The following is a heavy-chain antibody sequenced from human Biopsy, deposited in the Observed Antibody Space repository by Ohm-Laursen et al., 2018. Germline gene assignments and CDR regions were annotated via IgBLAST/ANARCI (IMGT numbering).Heavy chain of an antibody. CDR3: ARQVDFWSGYVDY. V-gene: IGHV1-69*04. D-gene: IGHD3-3*01. J-gene: IGHJ4*02. Sequence: SVKVSCKAYGYSFASYGITWVRQAPGQGLEWMGRIIPILHVPTYAQSFQGRVTISADKSTSTAYMELSGLRSEDTAVYYCARQVDFWSGYVDYWGQGTLVTVSS. CDR2: IIPILHVP. CDR1: GYSFASYG.